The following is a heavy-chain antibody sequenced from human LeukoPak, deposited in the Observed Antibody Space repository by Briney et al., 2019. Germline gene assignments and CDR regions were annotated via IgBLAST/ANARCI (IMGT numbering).Heavy chain of an antibody. D-gene: IGHD1-26*01. Sequence: ASVKVSCKVSGYTLTELSMHWVRQAPGKGLEWMGGFDPEDGETIYAQKFQGRVTMTEDTSTDTAYMELSSLRSEDTAVYYCATAKSLRWREVFFFDYWGQGTLVTVSS. CDR1: GYTLTELS. CDR3: ATAKSLRWREVFFFDY. J-gene: IGHJ4*02. V-gene: IGHV1-24*01. CDR2: FDPEDGET.